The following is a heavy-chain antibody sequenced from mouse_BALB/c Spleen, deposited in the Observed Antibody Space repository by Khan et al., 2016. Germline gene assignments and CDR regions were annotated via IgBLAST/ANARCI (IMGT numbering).Heavy chain of an antibody. Sequence: EVELVESGGGLVKPGGSLKLSCAASGFTFSSYAMSWVRQTPEKRLEWVASISSGGSTYYPDSVKGRFTISGDNARNILNLQMSRLRSEDTAMYYCAREDYGNYGDYFDYWGQGTTLTVSS. D-gene: IGHD2-1*01. V-gene: IGHV5-6-5*01. J-gene: IGHJ2*01. CDR2: ISSGGST. CDR1: GFTFSSYA. CDR3: AREDYGNYGDYFDY.